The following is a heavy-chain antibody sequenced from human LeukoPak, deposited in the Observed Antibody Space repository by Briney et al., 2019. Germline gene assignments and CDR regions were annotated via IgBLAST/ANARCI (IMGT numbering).Heavy chain of an antibody. CDR3: ARSTGYSSGWHRADY. V-gene: IGHV4-31*03. CDR1: GGSISSGGYY. J-gene: IGHJ4*02. D-gene: IGHD6-19*01. CDR2: IYYSGST. Sequence: SETLSLTCTVSGGSISSGGYYWSWIRQHPGKGLEWIGYIYYSGSTYYNPSLKSRVTISVDTSKNQFSLELSSVTAADTAVYYCARSTGYSSGWHRADYWCQGTLVTVSS.